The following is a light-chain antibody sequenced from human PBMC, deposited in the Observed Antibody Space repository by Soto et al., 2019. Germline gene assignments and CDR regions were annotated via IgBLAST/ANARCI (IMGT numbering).Light chain of an antibody. CDR3: QQYNSYWT. CDR2: DAS. Sequence: DIQMTQSPSTLYASVGDRVTITCRASQSISSWLAWYQQKPGKAPKLLIYDASSLESGVPSRFSGSGSGTEFTLTLSSLQPDDFATYYCQQYNSYWTFGQGTKVEIK. CDR1: QSISSW. V-gene: IGKV1-5*01. J-gene: IGKJ1*01.